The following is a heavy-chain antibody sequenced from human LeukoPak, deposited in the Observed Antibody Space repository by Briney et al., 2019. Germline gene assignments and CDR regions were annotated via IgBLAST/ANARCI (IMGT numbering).Heavy chain of an antibody. Sequence: GGSLRLSCAASGFTFSSYSMNWVRQAPGKGLEWVSSISSSSSYTYYADSVKGRFTISRDNAKNSLYLQMNSLRAEDTAVYYCAREGGYSGYDLDYWGQGTLVTVSS. V-gene: IGHV3-21*01. CDR1: GFTFSSYS. D-gene: IGHD5-12*01. CDR3: AREGGYSGYDLDY. CDR2: ISSSSSYT. J-gene: IGHJ4*02.